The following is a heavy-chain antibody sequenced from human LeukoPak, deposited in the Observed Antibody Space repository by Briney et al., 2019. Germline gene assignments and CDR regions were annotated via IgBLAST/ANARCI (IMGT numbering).Heavy chain of an antibody. CDR3: ARVCWSSSWYETLCYFDY. CDR1: GFTFSSYS. CDR2: ISSSSSYI. Sequence: PGGSLRLSCAASGFTFSSYSMNWVRQAPGKGLEWVSSISSSSSYIYYADSVKGRFTISRDNAKNSLYLQMNSLRAEDTAVYYCARVCWSSSWYETLCYFDYWGQGTLVTVSS. V-gene: IGHV3-21*01. D-gene: IGHD6-13*01. J-gene: IGHJ4*02.